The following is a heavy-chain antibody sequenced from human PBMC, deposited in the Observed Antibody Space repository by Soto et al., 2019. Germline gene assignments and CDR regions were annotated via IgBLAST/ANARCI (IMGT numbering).Heavy chain of an antibody. J-gene: IGHJ6*02. CDR2: ISSSSTI. CDR1: EFTFSSYS. CDR3: ARDFGGFMDV. D-gene: IGHD3-16*01. V-gene: IGHV3-48*02. Sequence: GGSLRLSCAASEFTFSSYSMNWVRQAPGKGLEWVSYISSSSTIYYADSVKGRFTISRDNAKNSLYLQMNSLRDEDTAVYYCARDFGGFMDVWGQGTTVTVSS.